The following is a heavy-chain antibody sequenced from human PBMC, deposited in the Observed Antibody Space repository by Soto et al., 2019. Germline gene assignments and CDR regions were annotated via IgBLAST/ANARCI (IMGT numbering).Heavy chain of an antibody. J-gene: IGHJ3*02. D-gene: IGHD7-27*01. CDR2: IYHNGTT. Sequence: SETLSLTCAVSGDSITSIYHWAWIRQPPGRGLEWVASIYHNGTTYYNPSLKSRVTISVDTSKNQFSLKLSSVTAADTAVYYCARALGISGAFDIWGQGTMVTVSS. V-gene: IGHV4-38-2*01. CDR3: ARALGISGAFDI. CDR1: GDSITSIYH.